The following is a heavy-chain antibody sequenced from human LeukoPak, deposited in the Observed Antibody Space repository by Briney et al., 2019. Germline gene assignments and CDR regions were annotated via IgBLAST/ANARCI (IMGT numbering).Heavy chain of an antibody. CDR1: GFTFSSCG. CDR2: ISYDGSNK. V-gene: IGHV3-30*03. J-gene: IGHJ4*02. Sequence: GGSLRLSCAASGFTFSSCGMHWVRQAPDKGLEWVAVISYDGSNKNYADSVKGRFTISRDNAKNSLYLQMNSLRAEDTAVYYCARAPSPLAVAGTDYWGQGILVTVSS. D-gene: IGHD6-19*01. CDR3: ARAPSPLAVAGTDY.